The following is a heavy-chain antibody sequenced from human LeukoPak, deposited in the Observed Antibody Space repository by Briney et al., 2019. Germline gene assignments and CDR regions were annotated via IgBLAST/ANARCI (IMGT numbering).Heavy chain of an antibody. CDR1: GFTFSSYG. CDR3: ANDWAAVAGLYYYYYMDV. J-gene: IGHJ6*03. Sequence: GGSLRLSCAASGFTFSSYGMHWVRQAPGKGLEWVAFIRYDGSNKYYADSVKGRFTISRDNSRNTLYLQMNSLRAEDTAVYYCANDWAAVAGLYYYYYMDVWGKGTTVTISS. D-gene: IGHD6-19*01. CDR2: IRYDGSNK. V-gene: IGHV3-30*02.